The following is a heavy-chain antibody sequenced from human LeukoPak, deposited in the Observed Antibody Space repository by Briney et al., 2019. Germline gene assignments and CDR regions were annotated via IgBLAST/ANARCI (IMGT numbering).Heavy chain of an antibody. J-gene: IGHJ3*02. CDR2: IYYSGST. CDR3: AREDTADAFDI. V-gene: IGHV4-59*01. Sequence: PSETLSLTCTVSGGSISRYYCSWVRQPPGKGLEWIGYIYYSGSTNYNPSLKSRVTISVDTSQNQFSLKLSSVTAADTAVYYCAREDTADAFDIWGQGTMVTVSS. CDR1: GGSISRYY.